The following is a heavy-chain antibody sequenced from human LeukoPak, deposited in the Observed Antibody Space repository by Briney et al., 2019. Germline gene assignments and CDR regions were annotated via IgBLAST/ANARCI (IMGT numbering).Heavy chain of an antibody. CDR1: GFIFSNYW. J-gene: IGHJ4*02. CDR2: INSDGSTT. D-gene: IGHD2/OR15-2a*01. Sequence: GSLRLSCVASGFIFSNYWMHWVRQAPGKGLVWVSHINSDGSTTSYADSVKGRFTISRDNAKNTVYLQMNSLRVEDTAVYYCASFYETNWGQGTLVTVSS. V-gene: IGHV3-74*01. CDR3: ASFYETN.